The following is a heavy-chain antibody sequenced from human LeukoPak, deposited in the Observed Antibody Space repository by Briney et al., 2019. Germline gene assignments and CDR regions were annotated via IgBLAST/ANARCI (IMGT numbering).Heavy chain of an antibody. V-gene: IGHV4-4*09. CDR1: GGSISSYY. D-gene: IGHD6-13*01. J-gene: IGHJ4*02. CDR3: ARHRYSSSWYV. Sequence: PSETLSLTCTVSGGSISSYYWSWIRQPPGKGLEWIGYIYTSGSINYNPSLKSLVTISEDTSKNQFSLKLSSVTAADTAVYYCARHRYSSSWYVWGQGTLVTVSS. CDR2: IYTSGSI.